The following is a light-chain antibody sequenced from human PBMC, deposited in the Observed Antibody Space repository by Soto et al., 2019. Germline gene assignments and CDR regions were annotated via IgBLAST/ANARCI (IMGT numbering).Light chain of an antibody. V-gene: IGKV1-5*03. CDR2: KAS. Sequence: DIQMTQSPSTLCASVGDRVTITCRASQSVSSWLAWFQQKPGKAPKLLIYKASNLQSGVSSRFSGGGSGTEFTLTISSLQPDDFATYYCQQYKTYWTFGPGTKVDI. CDR3: QQYKTYWT. J-gene: IGKJ1*01. CDR1: QSVSSW.